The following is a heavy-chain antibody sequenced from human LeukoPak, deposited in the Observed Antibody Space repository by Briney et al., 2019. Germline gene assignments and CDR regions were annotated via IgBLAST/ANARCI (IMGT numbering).Heavy chain of an antibody. J-gene: IGHJ4*02. CDR1: GGSISNNY. CDR2: IYYSGST. Sequence: SSETLSLTCTVSGGSISNNYWSWFRQPPGKGLEWIGYIYYSGSTNYNPSLKSRVTISVDTSKSQFSLKLSSVTAADTAVYYCASHKGFWGQGTLVTVSP. CDR3: ASHKGF. V-gene: IGHV4-59*01.